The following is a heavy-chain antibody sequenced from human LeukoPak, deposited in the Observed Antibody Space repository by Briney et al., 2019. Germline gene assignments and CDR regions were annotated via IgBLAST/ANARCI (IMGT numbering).Heavy chain of an antibody. CDR2: IKEDGSEK. Sequence: PGGSLRLSCAVSGFTLSNYWMNWVRQAPGKWLEWVANIKEDGSEKHYVGSVKGRFTISSDNAKNSLYLQMNTLRAEDTAVYYCARVAAGGSMRRGFDYWGQGTLVTVSS. CDR3: ARVAAGGSMRRGFDY. J-gene: IGHJ4*02. CDR1: GFTLSNYW. D-gene: IGHD2-15*01. V-gene: IGHV3-7*05.